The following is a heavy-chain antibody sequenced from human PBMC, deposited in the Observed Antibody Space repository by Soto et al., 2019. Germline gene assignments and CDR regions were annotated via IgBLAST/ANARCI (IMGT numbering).Heavy chain of an antibody. CDR2: ITDTGGDA. D-gene: IGHD7-27*01. CDR1: GLTFGSRA. J-gene: IGHJ4*02. V-gene: IGHV3-23*01. Sequence: PVGSLRLSCVASGLTFGSRAMTWVRQAPGEGLQWVSTITDTGGDAKYADSVRGRFVISRDNSKKTLYLQMTSLTAEDSAMYYCARGSTDSYLGSRIFDFWGRGTLVTVSS. CDR3: ARGSTDSYLGSRIFDF.